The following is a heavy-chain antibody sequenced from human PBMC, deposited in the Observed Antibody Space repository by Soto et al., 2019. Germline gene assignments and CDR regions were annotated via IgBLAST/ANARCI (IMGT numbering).Heavy chain of an antibody. CDR2: ISAYTGNT. D-gene: IGHD4-17*01. CDR3: ATTTVVGLFHH. CDR1: GYTFTSYG. V-gene: IGHV1-18*01. Sequence: QVQLVQSGAEVKKPGASVKVSCKASGYTFTSYGISWVRQAPGQGLEWMGWISAYTGNTDFAQKFQGRVTMTTDTSTSTAYMELRSLRSDDTAVYYCATTTVVGLFHHWGPGTLVTGSS. J-gene: IGHJ1*01.